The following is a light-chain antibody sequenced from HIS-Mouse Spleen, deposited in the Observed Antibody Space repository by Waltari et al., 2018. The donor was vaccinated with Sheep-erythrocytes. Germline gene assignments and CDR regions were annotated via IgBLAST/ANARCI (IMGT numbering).Light chain of an antibody. J-gene: IGKJ3*01. Sequence: EIVLTQSPGTLSLSPGERATLSCRASQSVSSSYLAWYQHKPGQAPRLIIYGASSRATGIPDRFSGSGSGTDFSLTISRLEPEDIAVYCCQQYGSSRQQTFTFGPGTKVDIK. CDR3: QQYGSSRQQTFT. CDR2: GAS. CDR1: QSVSSSY. V-gene: IGKV3-20*01.